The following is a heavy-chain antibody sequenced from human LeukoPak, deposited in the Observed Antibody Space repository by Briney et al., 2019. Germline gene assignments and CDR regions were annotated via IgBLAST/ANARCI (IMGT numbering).Heavy chain of an antibody. CDR2: IYYCGRP. Sequence: SETLSLTCTVSGGSLSSSSYYWGWIRQPPGKGLEWIGRIYYCGRPYYTPSLKSRVTISVATSKNQFSLKLSSVTAADTAVYYCALLWFGELTDNWFDPWGQGTLVTVSS. V-gene: IGHV4-39*01. J-gene: IGHJ5*02. D-gene: IGHD3-10*01. CDR3: ALLWFGELTDNWFDP. CDR1: GGSLSSSSYY.